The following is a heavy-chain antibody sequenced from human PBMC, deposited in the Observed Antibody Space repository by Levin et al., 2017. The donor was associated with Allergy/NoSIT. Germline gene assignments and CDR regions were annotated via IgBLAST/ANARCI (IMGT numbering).Heavy chain of an antibody. V-gene: IGHV3-21*01. J-gene: IGHJ6*02. CDR3: ARDSSGWYTLSYYYGMDV. CDR2: ISSSSYYI. CDR1: GFTFSSDT. D-gene: IGHD6-19*01. Sequence: GGSLRLSCVASGFTFSSDTMNWVRQAPGKGLEWVSSISSSSYYIYYADSVKGRFTISRDNAKNSLYLQMNSLRAEETAVYYCARDSSGWYTLSYYYGMDVWGQGTTVTVSS.